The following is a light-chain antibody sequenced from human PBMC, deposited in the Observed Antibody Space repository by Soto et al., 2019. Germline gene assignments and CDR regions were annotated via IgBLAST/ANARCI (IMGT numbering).Light chain of an antibody. Sequence: QSALTQPASVSGSAGQSIAISCTGTSSDVGGYNYVSWYQQHPGKAPKLLLSEVSKRPSGVSDRFSGSKSGNTASLTISGLQTQAEADYYCSSFTSAYTFVFGTGTKVTVL. CDR3: SSFTSAYTFV. V-gene: IGLV2-14*01. CDR1: SSDVGGYNY. J-gene: IGLJ1*01. CDR2: EVS.